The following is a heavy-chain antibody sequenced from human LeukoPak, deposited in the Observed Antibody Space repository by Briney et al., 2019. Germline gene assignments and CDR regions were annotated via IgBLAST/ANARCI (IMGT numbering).Heavy chain of an antibody. Sequence: SETLSLTCSVSGGSVSGRSYYWGWIRQPPGKRLEWIGSIHYSASAYYNPTLKSRATISVDTSKNQFSLNLTSVTAADAAVYYCARDLGYSGFDWAPWGQGTLVTVSS. CDR2: IHYSASA. CDR1: GGSVSGRSYY. D-gene: IGHD5-12*01. V-gene: IGHV4-39*07. CDR3: ARDLGYSGFDWAP. J-gene: IGHJ5*02.